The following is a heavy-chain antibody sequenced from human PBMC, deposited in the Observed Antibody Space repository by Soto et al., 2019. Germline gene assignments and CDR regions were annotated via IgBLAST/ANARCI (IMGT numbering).Heavy chain of an antibody. CDR2: IYWDDDK. CDR1: GFSLSRSGVG. CDR3: AHTKTTRWLGPHFDY. J-gene: IGHJ4*02. V-gene: IGHV2-5*02. D-gene: IGHD6-19*01. Sequence: QITLKESGPTLVKPTQTLTLTCTYSGFSLSRSGVGVGWIRQPPGRALEWLALIYWDDDKRYTPSLKSRLTITKDTPKNQVVLTMTTVDPVDTGTYYCAHTKTTRWLGPHFDYWGQGTLVTVSS.